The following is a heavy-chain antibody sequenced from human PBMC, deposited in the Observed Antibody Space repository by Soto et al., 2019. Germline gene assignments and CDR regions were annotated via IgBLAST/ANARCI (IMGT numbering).Heavy chain of an antibody. CDR1: GGTFSIYA. Sequence: SVKVSCKASGGTFSIYAISWVRQAPGQGLEWMGGIIPIFGTASYAQKFQGRVTITADESTSTAYMELSSLRSEDTAVYYCASPIAAAGTYYYYGMDVWGQGTTVTVSS. V-gene: IGHV1-69*13. CDR3: ASPIAAAGTYYYYGMDV. J-gene: IGHJ6*02. D-gene: IGHD6-13*01. CDR2: IIPIFGTA.